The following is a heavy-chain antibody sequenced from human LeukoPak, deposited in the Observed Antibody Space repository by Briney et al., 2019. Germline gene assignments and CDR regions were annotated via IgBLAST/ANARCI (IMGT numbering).Heavy chain of an antibody. J-gene: IGHJ4*02. D-gene: IGHD6-19*01. Sequence: PSETLSLTCAVYGGSFSGYYWSWIRQPPGKGLEWIGEINHSGSTNYNPSLKSRVTISVDTSKTQFPLKLSSVTAADTAVYYCARGSSGPDYWGQGTLVTVSS. CDR2: INHSGST. V-gene: IGHV4-34*01. CDR1: GGSFSGYY. CDR3: ARGSSGPDY.